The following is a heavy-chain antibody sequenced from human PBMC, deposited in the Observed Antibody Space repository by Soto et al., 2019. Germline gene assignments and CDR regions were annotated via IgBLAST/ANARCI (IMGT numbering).Heavy chain of an antibody. V-gene: IGHV2-5*02. CDR3: AAAAAGRWVDY. J-gene: IGHJ4*02. D-gene: IGHD6-13*01. Sequence: QITLKESGPTLVKPTQPLTLTCTFSGFSLSTSGVGVGWIRQPPGKALEWLALIYWDDDKRYSPSLKSRLTITKDTSKNQVVLTMTNMDPVDTATYYWAAAAAGRWVDYWGQGTLVTVSS. CDR2: IYWDDDK. CDR1: GFSLSTSGVG.